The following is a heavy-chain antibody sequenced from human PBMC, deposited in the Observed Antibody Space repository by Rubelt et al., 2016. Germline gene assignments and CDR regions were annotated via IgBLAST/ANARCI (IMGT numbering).Heavy chain of an antibody. V-gene: IGHV3-30*03. D-gene: IGHD2-2*02. CDR1: GFTFSSYG. CDR2: ISYDGSNK. J-gene: IGHJ5*02. CDR3: ARESQLLDLTP. Sequence: GFTFSSYGMHWVRQAPGKGLEWVAVISYDGSNKYYADSVKGRFTISRDNSKNTLYLQMNSLRAEDTAVYYCARESQLLDLTPWGQGTLVTVSS.